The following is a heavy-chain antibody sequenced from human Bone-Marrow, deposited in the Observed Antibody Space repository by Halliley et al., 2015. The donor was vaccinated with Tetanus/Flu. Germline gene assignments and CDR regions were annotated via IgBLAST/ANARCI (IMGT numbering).Heavy chain of an antibody. V-gene: IGHV3-23*01. CDR3: TKDSGWDHAW. D-gene: IGHD6-19*01. Sequence: LSLTCAASGFTVSTSGMSWVRQAPGKGLEWVSGISSSGRGSRTDFADSVKGRFTVSRDISKNTLYLQMGSLRAEDTAVYYCTKDSGWDHAWWGQGTLVTVSS. CDR1: GFTVSTSG. CDR2: ISSSGRGSRT. J-gene: IGHJ4*02.